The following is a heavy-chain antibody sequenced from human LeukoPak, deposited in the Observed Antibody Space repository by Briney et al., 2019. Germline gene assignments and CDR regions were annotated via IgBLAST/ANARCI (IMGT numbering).Heavy chain of an antibody. CDR3: AKDRFVVAAAGTFWNY. V-gene: IGHV3-23*01. D-gene: IGHD6-13*01. J-gene: IGHJ4*02. CDR1: GFTFSSYA. CDR2: ISGSGGST. Sequence: HSGGSLRLSCAASGFTFSSYAMSWVRQAPGKGLEWVSAISGSGGSTYYADSVKGRFTISRDNSKNTLYLQMNSLRAEDTAVYYCAKDRFVVAAAGTFWNYWGQGTLVTVSS.